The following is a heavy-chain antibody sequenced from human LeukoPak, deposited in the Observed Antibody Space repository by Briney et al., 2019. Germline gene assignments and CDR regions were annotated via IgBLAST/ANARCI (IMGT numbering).Heavy chain of an antibody. Sequence: PSETLSLTCTVSGGSISSSSYYWGWIRQPPGKGPEWLGTIYYTGTTYDNPSLKTRVTISVDTSKNQLFLKVRSVTASDTAVYYCARLIYYDSSGYLDYWGQGSLVTVSS. V-gene: IGHV4-39*01. D-gene: IGHD3-22*01. CDR1: GGSISSSSYY. CDR2: IYYTGTT. CDR3: ARLIYYDSSGYLDY. J-gene: IGHJ4*02.